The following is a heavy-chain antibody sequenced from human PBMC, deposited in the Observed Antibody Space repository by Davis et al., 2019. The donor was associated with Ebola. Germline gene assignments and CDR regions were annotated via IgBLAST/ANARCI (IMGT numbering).Heavy chain of an antibody. V-gene: IGHV5-10-1*01. CDR3: ARHPEEGLFSRYYYRDV. CDR2: IDPSDSYT. J-gene: IGHJ6*03. CDR1: GYSFTSYC. Sequence: PGGSLRLSCKASGYSFTSYCISWVRQMPGKGLEWMGRIDPSDSYTNYSPSFQGHVTISADKSISTAYLQWSSLKASDTAMYYCARHPEEGLFSRYYYRDVWGKGTTVTVSS.